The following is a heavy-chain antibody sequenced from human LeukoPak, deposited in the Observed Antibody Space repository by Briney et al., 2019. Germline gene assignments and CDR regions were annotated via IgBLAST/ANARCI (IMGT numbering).Heavy chain of an antibody. D-gene: IGHD3-22*01. J-gene: IGHJ4*02. CDR3: ARDFDYDSSGYYFDY. CDR2: INTDGSST. Sequence: PGGSLRLSCAASGFTFSSYSMNWVRQAPGKGLVWVSRINTDGSSTSYADSVKGRFTISRDNAKNTLYLQMNSLRAEDTAVYYCARDFDYDSSGYYFDYWGQGTLVTVSS. CDR1: GFTFSSYS. V-gene: IGHV3-74*01.